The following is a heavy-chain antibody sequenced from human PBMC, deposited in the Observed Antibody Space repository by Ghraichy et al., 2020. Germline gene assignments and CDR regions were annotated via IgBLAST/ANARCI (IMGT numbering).Heavy chain of an antibody. V-gene: IGHV3-48*02. J-gene: IGHJ6*02. CDR1: GFTFSSYS. Sequence: GESLNISCAASGFTFSSYSMNWVRQAPRKGLEWVSYISSSSSTIYYADSVKGRFTISRDNAKNSLYLQMNSLRDEDTAVYYCARVGGYSGYGWDYYYGMDVWGQGTTVTVSS. CDR2: ISSSSSTI. D-gene: IGHD5-12*01. CDR3: ARVGGYSGYGWDYYYGMDV.